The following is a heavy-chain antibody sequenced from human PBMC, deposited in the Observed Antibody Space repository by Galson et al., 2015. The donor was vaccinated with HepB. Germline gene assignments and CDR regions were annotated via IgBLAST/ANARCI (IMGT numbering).Heavy chain of an antibody. CDR2: ISYEGSQK. CDR3: AKGVIVPGGYYFDH. J-gene: IGHJ4*02. D-gene: IGHD2-15*01. Sequence: SLRLSCAASGFTFNTYDMHWVRQGPGKGLEWVALISYEGSQKYYVDSVKGRFTISRDNSNKTVLLQMNTLGPADTAVYYCAKGVIVPGGYYFDHWGQGALVTVSS. CDR1: GFTFNTYD. V-gene: IGHV3-30*18.